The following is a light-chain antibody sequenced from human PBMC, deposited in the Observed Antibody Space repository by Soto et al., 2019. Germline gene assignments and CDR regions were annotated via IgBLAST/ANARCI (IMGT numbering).Light chain of an antibody. CDR2: SAT. CDR1: QSITTY. J-gene: IGKJ1*01. CDR3: QQTYNMSQT. Sequence: IQMTQSPSSLSASLGDKVTITCRASQSITTYLNWYQQKVGKAPKVLIYSATTLESGVPSRFSGSGSGTEFTLTITSLHPEDFETYYGQQTYNMSQTFGPGTKVEI. V-gene: IGKV1-39*01.